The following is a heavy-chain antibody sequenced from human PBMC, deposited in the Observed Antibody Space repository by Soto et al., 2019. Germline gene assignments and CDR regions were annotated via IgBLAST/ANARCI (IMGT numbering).Heavy chain of an antibody. J-gene: IGHJ4*02. CDR3: ASSSGNNYGVGTNYYFDY. CDR2: IIPIFGTA. Sequence: QVQLVQSGAEVQKPGSSVKVSCKTSGGTFSTYSIVWVRQAPGEGLEWMGGIIPIFGTANYAQKFQDRVTITADNSTNTAFMELSSLKSEDTAMYYCASSSGNNYGVGTNYYFDYWGQGTLVTVSS. D-gene: IGHD1-26*01. CDR1: GGTFSTYS. V-gene: IGHV1-69*06.